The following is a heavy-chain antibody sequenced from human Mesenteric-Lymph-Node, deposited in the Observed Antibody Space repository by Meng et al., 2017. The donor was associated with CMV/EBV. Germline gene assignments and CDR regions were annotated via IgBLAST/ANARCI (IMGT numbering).Heavy chain of an antibody. Sequence: GESLKISCPASGFTFSNYVLFWVRQAPGRGLEWVSSISSSSSYIYYADSVKGRFTISRDNAKNSLYLQMNSLRAEDTAVYYCARGGRDGYNFGYWGQGTLVTVSS. CDR3: ARGGRDGYNFGY. CDR1: GFTFSNYV. J-gene: IGHJ4*02. V-gene: IGHV3-21*01. D-gene: IGHD5-24*01. CDR2: ISSSSSYI.